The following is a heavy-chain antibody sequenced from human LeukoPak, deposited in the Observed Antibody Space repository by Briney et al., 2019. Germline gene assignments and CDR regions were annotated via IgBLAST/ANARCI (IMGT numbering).Heavy chain of an antibody. V-gene: IGHV4-59*01. CDR3: ARAGGYIPYFDY. Sequence: SETLSLTCTVSGGSISSYYWSWIRQPPGKRLEWIGYIYYSGSTNYNPSLKSRVTISVDTSKNQFSLKLSSVTAADTAVYYCARAGGYIPYFDYWGQGTLVTVSS. J-gene: IGHJ4*02. CDR1: GGSISSYY. D-gene: IGHD3-22*01. CDR2: IYYSGST.